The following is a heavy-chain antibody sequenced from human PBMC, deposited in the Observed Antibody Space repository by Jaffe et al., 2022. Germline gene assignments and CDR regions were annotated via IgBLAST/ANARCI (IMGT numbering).Heavy chain of an antibody. V-gene: IGHV1-69*05. J-gene: IGHJ3*02. CDR3: ARVGYYYDSSGYYYLHAFDI. D-gene: IGHD3-22*01. Sequence: QVQLVQSGAEVKKPGSSVKVSCKASGGTFSSYAISWVRQAPGQGLEWMGGIIPIFGTANYAQKFQGRVTITTDESTSTAYMELSSLRSEDTAVYYCARVGYYYDSSGYYYLHAFDIWGQGTMVTVSS. CDR2: IIPIFGTA. CDR1: GGTFSSYA.